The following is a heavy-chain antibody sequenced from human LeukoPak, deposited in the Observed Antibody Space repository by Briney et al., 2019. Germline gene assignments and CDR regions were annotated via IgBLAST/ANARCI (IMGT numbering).Heavy chain of an antibody. CDR1: GFTFSDYY. D-gene: IGHD6-19*01. J-gene: IGHJ4*02. Sequence: PGGSLRLSCAASGFTFSDYYMSWIRQAPGKGLEWVSYISSSGVITYYADSLKGRFTISRGNAKNSPYLQMNSLRAEDTAVYYCARDSSGWKFDYWGQGTLVTVSS. V-gene: IGHV3-11*01. CDR3: ARDSSGWKFDY. CDR2: ISSSGVIT.